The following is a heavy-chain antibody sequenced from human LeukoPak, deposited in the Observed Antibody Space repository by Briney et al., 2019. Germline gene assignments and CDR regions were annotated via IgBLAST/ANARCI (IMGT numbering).Heavy chain of an antibody. Sequence: GESLKISCKGSGYSFTNYWISWVRQMPGKGLEWMGRIDPSDSYTNYSPSFQGHVTISADKSISTAYLQWSSLKASDTAMYYCARHGVVYDSSGWWDYWGQGTLVTVSS. D-gene: IGHD3-22*01. CDR2: IDPSDSYT. V-gene: IGHV5-10-1*01. CDR1: GYSFTNYW. J-gene: IGHJ4*02. CDR3: ARHGVVYDSSGWWDY.